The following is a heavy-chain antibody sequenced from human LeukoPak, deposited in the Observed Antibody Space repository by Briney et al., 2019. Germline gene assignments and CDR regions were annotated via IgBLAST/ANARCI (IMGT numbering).Heavy chain of an antibody. CDR3: ARGVLMVYARPYYYMDV. V-gene: IGHV4-61*02. J-gene: IGHJ6*03. Sequence: PSQTLSLTCTVSGGSISSGSYYWSWIRQPAGKGLEWIGRIYTSGSTNYNPSLKSRVTISVDTSKNQFSLKLSSVTAADTAVYYCARGVLMVYARPYYYMDVWGKGTTVTVSS. CDR2: IYTSGST. D-gene: IGHD2-8*01. CDR1: GGSISSGSYY.